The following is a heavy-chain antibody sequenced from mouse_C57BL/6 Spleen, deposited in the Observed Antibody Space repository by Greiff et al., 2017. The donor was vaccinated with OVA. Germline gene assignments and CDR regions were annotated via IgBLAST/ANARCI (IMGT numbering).Heavy chain of an antibody. J-gene: IGHJ3*01. D-gene: IGHD2-12*01. CDR2: IDPEDGET. Sequence: VQLQQSGAELVKPGASVKLSCTASGFNIKDYYMHWVKQRTEQGLEWIGRIDPEDGETTYAPKFPVKGTITADTSSNTDHLQLSSLTSEDTAVYYCARSSYWAYWGQGTLVTVSA. V-gene: IGHV14-2*01. CDR1: GFNIKDYY. CDR3: ARSSYWAY.